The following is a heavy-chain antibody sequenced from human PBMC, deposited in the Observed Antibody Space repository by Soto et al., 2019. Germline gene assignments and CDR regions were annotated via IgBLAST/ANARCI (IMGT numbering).Heavy chain of an antibody. CDR2: IIPIFGTA. Sequence: QVPLVQSGAEVKKPGSSVKVSCKASGGTFSSYAISWVRQAPGQGLEWMGGIIPIFGTANYAQKFQGRVTITADESTSTAYMELSSLRSEDTAVYYCARRGYCSGGSCYPGTYYYGMDVWGQGTTVTVSS. CDR3: ARRGYCSGGSCYPGTYYYGMDV. CDR1: GGTFSSYA. V-gene: IGHV1-69*01. D-gene: IGHD2-15*01. J-gene: IGHJ6*02.